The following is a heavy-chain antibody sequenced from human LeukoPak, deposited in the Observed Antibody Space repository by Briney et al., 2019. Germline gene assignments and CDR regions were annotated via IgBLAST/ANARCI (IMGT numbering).Heavy chain of an antibody. Sequence: PGRSLRLSCAASGFTFDDYAMHWVRQAPGKGLEWVSGISWNSGSIGYADSVKGRFTISRDNAKNSLYLQVNSLRAEDTALYYCAKGSGYCSSTSCYEFDYWGQGTLVTVSS. V-gene: IGHV3-9*01. CDR3: AKGSGYCSSTSCYEFDY. CDR1: GFTFDDYA. D-gene: IGHD2-2*01. J-gene: IGHJ4*02. CDR2: ISWNSGSI.